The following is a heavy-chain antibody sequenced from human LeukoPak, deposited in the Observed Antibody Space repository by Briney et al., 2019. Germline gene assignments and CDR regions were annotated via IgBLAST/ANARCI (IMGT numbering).Heavy chain of an antibody. Sequence: GGSLRLSCAASGFTVSSNYMNWVRQAPGKGLEWVSVICDGGSTDYADSVKGRFTISRDNSKNMLYLQMNSLRAEDTAVYYCARGYSYGYIRYWGQGTLVTVSS. CDR3: ARGYSYGYIRY. J-gene: IGHJ4*02. CDR2: ICDGGST. CDR1: GFTVSSNY. D-gene: IGHD5-18*01. V-gene: IGHV3-66*01.